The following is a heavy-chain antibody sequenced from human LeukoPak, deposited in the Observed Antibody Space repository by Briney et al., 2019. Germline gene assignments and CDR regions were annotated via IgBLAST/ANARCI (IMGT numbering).Heavy chain of an antibody. CDR2: VYHSGST. J-gene: IGHJ4*02. CDR3: ARGGWLRSGFDY. CDR1: GYSISSGYY. D-gene: IGHD5-18*01. Sequence: SETLSLTCTVSGYSISSGYYWGWIRQPPGKGLEWIGSVYHSGSTYYNPSLKSRVTISVDTSKNQFSLKLSSVTAADTAVYYCARGGWLRSGFDYWGQGTLVTVSS. V-gene: IGHV4-38-2*02.